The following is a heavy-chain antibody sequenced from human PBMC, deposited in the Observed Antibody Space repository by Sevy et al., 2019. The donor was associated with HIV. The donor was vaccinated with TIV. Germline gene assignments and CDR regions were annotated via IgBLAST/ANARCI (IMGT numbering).Heavy chain of an antibody. D-gene: IGHD3-22*01. Sequence: ASVKVSCKASGYTFASYGITWVRQAPGQGLEWMGWIIAYNGNTNYAQNLQGRVTMTTDTSTSTAYMELRSLRSDDTAVYYCARDRNNYDSSGYPKGMDVWGQGTTVTVSS. CDR2: IIAYNGNT. V-gene: IGHV1-18*01. CDR3: ARDRNNYDSSGYPKGMDV. J-gene: IGHJ6*02. CDR1: GYTFASYG.